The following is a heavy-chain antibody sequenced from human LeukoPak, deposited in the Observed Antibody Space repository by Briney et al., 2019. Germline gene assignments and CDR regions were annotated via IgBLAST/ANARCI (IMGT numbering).Heavy chain of an antibody. V-gene: IGHV3-23*01. CDR1: GGSISSYY. CDR2: ISGSGDRT. J-gene: IGHJ4*02. Sequence: ETLSLTCTVSGGSISSYYWSWIRQPAGKGLEWVSTISGSGDRTYYADSVKGRFTISRDNSKNTLFLQMNSLRAEDTAVYYCAKGYYGSGSYGWFDYWGQGTLVTVSS. CDR3: AKGYYGSGSYGWFDY. D-gene: IGHD3-10*01.